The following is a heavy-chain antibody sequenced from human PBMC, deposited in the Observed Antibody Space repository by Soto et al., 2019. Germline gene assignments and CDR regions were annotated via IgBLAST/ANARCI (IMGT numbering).Heavy chain of an antibody. CDR1: GFSLTSSGVG. CDR2: IYWDDDK. Sequence: QITLKESGPPLVKPTQTLTLTCTFSGFSLTSSGVGVGWIRQPPGKALECLALIYWDDDKRYSPSLKNRLTITKDTSKNQVVLTVTNMDPMDTATYYCAHRLTRYSWNYGLFDDWGQGTLVTVSS. CDR3: AHRLTRYSWNYGLFDD. J-gene: IGHJ4*02. V-gene: IGHV2-5*02. D-gene: IGHD1-26*01.